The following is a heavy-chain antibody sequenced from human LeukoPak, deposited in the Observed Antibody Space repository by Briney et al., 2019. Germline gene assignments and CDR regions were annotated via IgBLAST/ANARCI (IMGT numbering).Heavy chain of an antibody. CDR3: AKDRAPSGPIKAAGNFDS. CDR2: ISSSSSYI. V-gene: IGHV3-21*01. J-gene: IGHJ4*02. D-gene: IGHD6-13*01. CDR1: GFTFSSYS. Sequence: PGGSLRLSCAASGFTFSSYSMNWVRQAPGKGLEWVSSISSSSSYIYYADSVKGRFTISRDNSKNTLYLQMNSLRAEDTAVYYCAKDRAPSGPIKAAGNFDSWGQGALVTVSS.